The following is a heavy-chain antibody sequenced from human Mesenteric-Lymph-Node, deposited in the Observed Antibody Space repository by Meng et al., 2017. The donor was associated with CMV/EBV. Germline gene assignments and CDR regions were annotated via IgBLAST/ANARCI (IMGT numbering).Heavy chain of an antibody. CDR1: GFTFSNYE. V-gene: IGHV3-48*03. Sequence: GESLKISCAASGFTFSNYEMNWVRQAPGKGLEWVSYISSSGSVIHYADSVKGRFTISRDNAKNSLYLQMNSLRAEDTAVYYCARDMGCSSTSCYLNYFDYWGQGTLVTVSS. CDR3: ARDMGCSSTSCYLNYFDY. CDR2: ISSSGSVI. J-gene: IGHJ4*02. D-gene: IGHD2-2*01.